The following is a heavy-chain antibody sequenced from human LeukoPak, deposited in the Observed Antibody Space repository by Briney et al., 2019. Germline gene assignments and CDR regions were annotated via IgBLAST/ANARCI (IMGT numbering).Heavy chain of an antibody. CDR1: GGTFSSHA. CDR2: IIPIFGTA. V-gene: IGHV1-69*13. D-gene: IGHD2-2*01. CDR3: GCEYQLRGGGFDY. Sequence: SVKVSCKASGGTFSSHAISWVRQAPGQGLEWMGGIIPIFGTANYAQKLQGRVTITADESTSTAYMELSSLRSEDTAVYYCGCEYQLRGGGFDYWGQGTLVTVSS. J-gene: IGHJ4*02.